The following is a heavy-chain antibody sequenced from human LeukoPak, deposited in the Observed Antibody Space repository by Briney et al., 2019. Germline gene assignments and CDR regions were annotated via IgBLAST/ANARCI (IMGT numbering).Heavy chain of an antibody. V-gene: IGHV3-53*01. CDR3: ASVTMVRGPHFDY. CDR1: GFTVSSKY. Sequence: GGSLRLSCAATGFTVSSKYMSWVRQAPGKGLEWVSVMYSGGSTYYADSVEGRFTISRDNSKNTVYLQMNSLRAEDTAVYYCASVTMVRGPHFDYWGQGTLVTVSS. J-gene: IGHJ4*02. CDR2: MYSGGST. D-gene: IGHD3-10*01.